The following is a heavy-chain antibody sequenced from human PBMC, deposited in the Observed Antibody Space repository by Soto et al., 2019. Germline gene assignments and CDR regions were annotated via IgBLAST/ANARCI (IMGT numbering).Heavy chain of an antibody. V-gene: IGHV4-59*02. J-gene: IGHJ3*02. CDR2: FSYSGST. D-gene: IGHD2-15*01. CDR1: GGSVRSYS. Sequence: SETLSLTCTVSGGSVRSYSWSWIRQPPGKGLEWIGYFSYSGSTNYNPSLKSRVTVSVDTSKNQFSLKLSSVTAADTAVYYCARDGGGGRAHDAFDIGGQGKMVTV. CDR3: ARDGGGGRAHDAFDI.